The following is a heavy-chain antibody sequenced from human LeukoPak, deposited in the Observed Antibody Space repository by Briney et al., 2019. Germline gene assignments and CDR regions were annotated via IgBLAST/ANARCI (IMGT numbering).Heavy chain of an antibody. V-gene: IGHV1-69*05. Sequence: SAKVSCKASGGTFSSYAISWVRQAPGQGLEWMGGIIPIFGTANYAQKFQGRVTITTDESTSTAYMELSRLTSDDTAVYYCARDEAAGPGNDWGQGTLVTVSS. D-gene: IGHD6-13*01. CDR3: ARDEAAGPGND. CDR2: IIPIFGTA. J-gene: IGHJ4*02. CDR1: GGTFSSYA.